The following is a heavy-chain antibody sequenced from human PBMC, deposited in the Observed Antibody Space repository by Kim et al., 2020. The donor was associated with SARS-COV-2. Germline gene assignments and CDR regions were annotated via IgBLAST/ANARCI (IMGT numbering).Heavy chain of an antibody. J-gene: IGHJ3*02. V-gene: IGHV4-59*01. CDR2: IYYSGST. CDR3: ARDYYGSGSYYGAFDI. CDR1: GGSISSYY. Sequence: SETLSLTCTVSGGSISSYYWSWIRQPPGKGLEWIGYIYYSGSTNYNPSLKSRVTISVDTSKNQFSLKLSSVTAADTAVYYCARDYYGSGSYYGAFDIWGQGTMVTVSS. D-gene: IGHD3-10*01.